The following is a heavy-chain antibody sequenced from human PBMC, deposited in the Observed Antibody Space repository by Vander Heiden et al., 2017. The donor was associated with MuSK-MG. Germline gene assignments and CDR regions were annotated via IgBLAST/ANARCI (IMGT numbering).Heavy chain of an antibody. D-gene: IGHD2-15*01. V-gene: IGHV1-46*01. J-gene: IGHJ5*02. CDR1: GYTFPTDY. CDR3: ARGYCSGGSCLHWFDP. Sequence: QVQLVQSGAEVKKPGASVKVSCQASGYTFPTDYRHWGRQAPGQGLEWMGIINPSGGSTSYAQKLQGRVTMTRDTSTSTVYMELSSLRSEDTAVYYCARGYCSGGSCLHWFDPWGQGTLVTVSS. CDR2: INPSGGST.